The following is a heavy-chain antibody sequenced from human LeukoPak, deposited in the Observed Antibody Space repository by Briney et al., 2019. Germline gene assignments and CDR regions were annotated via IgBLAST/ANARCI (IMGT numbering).Heavy chain of an antibody. V-gene: IGHV1-46*01. CDR2: INPSGGST. CDR3: ARVISGSWLWF. Sequence: ASVKVSCKTSGYTXTNYYLHWVRQAPGQGLELMGIINPSGGSTTYAQKFQGRLTMTGDTSTSTAYMELSSLRPEDTAVYYCARVISGSWLWFWGQGTLVTVSS. J-gene: IGHJ4*02. D-gene: IGHD6-13*01. CDR1: GYTXTNYY.